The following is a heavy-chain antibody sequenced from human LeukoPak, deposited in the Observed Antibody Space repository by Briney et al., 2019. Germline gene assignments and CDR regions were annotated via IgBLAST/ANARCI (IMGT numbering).Heavy chain of an antibody. Sequence: GASVKFSCKASGYTFTSYAMNWVRQAPGQGLEWMGWINTNTGNPTYAQGFTGRFVFSLDTSVSTAYLQISSLKAEDTAVYYCARPLDYDILTGSDYWGQGTLVTVSS. CDR2: INTNTGNP. V-gene: IGHV7-4-1*02. J-gene: IGHJ4*02. CDR1: GYTFTSYA. CDR3: ARPLDYDILTGSDY. D-gene: IGHD3-9*01.